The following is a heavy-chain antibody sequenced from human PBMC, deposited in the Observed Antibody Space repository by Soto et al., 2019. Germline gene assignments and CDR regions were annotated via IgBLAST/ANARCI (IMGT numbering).Heavy chain of an antibody. V-gene: IGHV4-31*03. CDR3: ARVLMAVAGTLSAFDI. D-gene: IGHD6-19*01. CDR2: ISYSGST. Sequence: SETLSLTCTVSGGSISSGGYYWSWIRQHPGKGLEWIGYISYSGSTYYNPSLKSRVTISVDTSKDQFSLKLSSVTAADTAVYYCARVLMAVAGTLSAFDIWGQGTLVTVSS. J-gene: IGHJ3*02. CDR1: GGSISSGGYY.